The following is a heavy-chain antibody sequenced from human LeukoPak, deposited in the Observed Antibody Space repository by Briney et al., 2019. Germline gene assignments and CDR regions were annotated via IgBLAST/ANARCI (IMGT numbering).Heavy chain of an antibody. Sequence: PGRSVRLYCAASGFTFSSYGMHWVRQAPSKGLEWVAVIWYGGSNKYYADSVKGRFTISRDNSKNTLYLQMNSLRAEDTAVYYCARGPYGSGSYYSDYYYGMDVWGKGTTVTVSS. CDR3: ARGPYGSGSYYSDYYYGMDV. CDR2: IWYGGSNK. D-gene: IGHD3-10*01. CDR1: GFTFSSYG. V-gene: IGHV3-33*01. J-gene: IGHJ6*04.